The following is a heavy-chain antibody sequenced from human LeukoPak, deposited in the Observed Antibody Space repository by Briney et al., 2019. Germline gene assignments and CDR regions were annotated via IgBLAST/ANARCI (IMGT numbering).Heavy chain of an antibody. V-gene: IGHV1-2*06. Sequence: ASVKVSCKASGYTFTGYYMHWVRQAPGQGLEWMGRINPNSGGTNYAQKFQGRVTMTRDTSISTAYMELSRLRSDDTAVYYCARELGSYYDSSGHEYFQHWGQGTLVTVSS. CDR1: GYTFTGYY. CDR3: ARELGSYYDSSGHEYFQH. J-gene: IGHJ1*01. D-gene: IGHD3-22*01. CDR2: INPNSGGT.